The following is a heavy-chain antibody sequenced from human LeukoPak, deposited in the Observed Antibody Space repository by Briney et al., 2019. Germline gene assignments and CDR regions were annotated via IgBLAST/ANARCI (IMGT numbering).Heavy chain of an antibody. CDR2: IWYDGSNK. V-gene: IGHV3-33*01. D-gene: IGHD3-10*01. CDR1: GFTLSSYG. Sequence: PGGSLRLSYAASGFTLSSYGMHWVRQAPGKGLEWVAVIWYDGSNKYYADSVKGRFTISRDNSKNTLYLQMNGLRAEDTAVYYCARDILMFSGSYYTYYYYGMDVWGQGTTVTVSS. CDR3: ARDILMFSGSYYTYYYYGMDV. J-gene: IGHJ6*02.